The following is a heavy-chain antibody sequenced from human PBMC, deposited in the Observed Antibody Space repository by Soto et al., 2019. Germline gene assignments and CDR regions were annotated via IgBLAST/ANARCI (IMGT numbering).Heavy chain of an antibody. D-gene: IGHD2-2*01. V-gene: IGHV3-64*01. J-gene: IGHJ4*02. CDR2: ISGSGGST. Sequence: GGSLRLSCAASGFTFSSYAMHWVRQAPGKGLKYVSAISGSGGSTYYANSVKGRCSISRDNFKNTLYLHMGSLRTEDMAVYYCARGGGGYCGRISCFFDYWGQGTLVTVSS. CDR3: ARGGGGYCGRISCFFDY. CDR1: GFTFSSYA.